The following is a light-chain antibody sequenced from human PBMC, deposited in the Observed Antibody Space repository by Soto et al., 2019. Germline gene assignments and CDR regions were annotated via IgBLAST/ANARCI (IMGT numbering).Light chain of an antibody. Sequence: QSALTQPASVSGSPGQSITISCTGTSSDVGSYNLVSWYQQHPGKAPKLMIYEVSKRPSGVSNRFSGPKFGNTASLTISGLQAEDEADYYCCSYAGSSTPWVFGGGTKLTVL. CDR3: CSYAGSSTPWV. V-gene: IGLV2-23*02. CDR1: SSDVGSYNL. CDR2: EVS. J-gene: IGLJ3*02.